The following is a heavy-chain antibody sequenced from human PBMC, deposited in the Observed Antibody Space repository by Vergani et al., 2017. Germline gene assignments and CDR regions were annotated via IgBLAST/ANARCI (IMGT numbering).Heavy chain of an antibody. D-gene: IGHD6-6*01. J-gene: IGHJ4*02. CDR1: GGSFSGYY. Sequence: QVQLQQWGAGLLKPSETLSLTCAVYGGSFSGYYWSWIRQPPGKGLEWIGEINHSGSTNYNPSLKSRVTISVDTSKNQFSLKLSSVTAADTAVYYCARTTSSIAARPEGPNRESSIFDYWGQGTLVTVSS. V-gene: IGHV4-34*01. CDR3: ARTTSSIAARPEGPNRESSIFDY. CDR2: INHSGST.